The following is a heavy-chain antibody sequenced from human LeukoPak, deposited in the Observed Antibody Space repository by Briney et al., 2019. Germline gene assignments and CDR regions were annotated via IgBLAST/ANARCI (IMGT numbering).Heavy chain of an antibody. D-gene: IGHD2-2*01. CDR2: INHSGST. J-gene: IGHJ5*02. V-gene: IGHV4-34*01. CDR1: GGSFSGYY. CDR3: ASGQYQPRFDP. Sequence: SETLSLTCAVYGGSFSGYYWSWIRQSPGKGLEWIGEINHSGSTNYNPSLTSRVTISVDTSKNQFSLKLTSVTAADTAVYYCASGQYQPRFDPWGQGTLVTVSS.